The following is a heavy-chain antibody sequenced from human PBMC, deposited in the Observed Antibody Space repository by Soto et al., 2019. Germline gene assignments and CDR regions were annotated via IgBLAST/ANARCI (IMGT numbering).Heavy chain of an antibody. J-gene: IGHJ4*02. CDR3: ARGRGYSGYDTKYYFDY. CDR2: INPSGGST. CDR1: GYTFTNYY. V-gene: IGHV1-46*03. D-gene: IGHD5-12*01. Sequence: ASVKVSCKASGYTFTNYYIHWVRQAPGQGLEWMGIINPSGGSTGYAQKFQGRVTMTRDTSTTTVYMELSSLRSEDTAVYYCARGRGYSGYDTKYYFDYWGQGTLVTVSS.